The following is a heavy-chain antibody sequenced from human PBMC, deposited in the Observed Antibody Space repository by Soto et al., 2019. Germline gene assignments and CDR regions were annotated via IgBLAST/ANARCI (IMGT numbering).Heavy chain of an antibody. V-gene: IGHV2-5*01. CDR2: VYWNTEK. CDR3: AHRSVHYGMDV. D-gene: IGHD2-2*01. J-gene: IGHJ6*02. CDR1: GFSLSTGGVD. Sequence: QITLKESGPTLVKPTQTLALTCTFSGFSLSTGGVDVGWFRQPPGKALEWLADVYWNTEKNYSPSLPGRLTITRDTSKNQVVLTMTDMDPVDTATYYCAHRSVHYGMDVWGQGTTVTVSS.